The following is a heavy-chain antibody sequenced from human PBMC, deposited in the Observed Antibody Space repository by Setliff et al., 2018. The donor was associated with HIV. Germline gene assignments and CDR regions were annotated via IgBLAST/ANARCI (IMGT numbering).Heavy chain of an antibody. CDR2: IVPIFGTP. V-gene: IGHV1-69*13. J-gene: IGHJ2*01. CDR1: GDSFSNYA. CDR3: ARVRDGYNYGLGWYFDL. Sequence: GASVKVSCKASGDSFSNYAISWVRQAPGQGLEWMGQIVPIFGTPSYAQKFQGRVTITADESTNTAFMELGSLRSDDTAVYYCARVRDGYNYGLGWYFDLWGRGTLVTVSS. D-gene: IGHD5-12*01.